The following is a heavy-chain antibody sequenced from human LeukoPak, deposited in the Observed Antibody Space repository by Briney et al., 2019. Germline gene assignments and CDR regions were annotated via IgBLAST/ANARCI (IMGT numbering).Heavy chain of an antibody. CDR3: ATDNGDYGDY. V-gene: IGHV1-18*01. CDR1: GYTFTSYG. CDR2: ISGSNGNT. D-gene: IGHD4-17*01. J-gene: IGHJ4*02. Sequence: GASVKVSCKASGYTFTSYGISWVRQAPGQGLEWMGWISGSNGNTNYAQKLQGRVTMTTDTSKSTAYMELRSLRSDDTAVYYCATDNGDYGDYWGQGTLVTVSS.